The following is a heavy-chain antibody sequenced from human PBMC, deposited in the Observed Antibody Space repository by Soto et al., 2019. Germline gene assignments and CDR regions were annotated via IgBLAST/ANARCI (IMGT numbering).Heavy chain of an antibody. CDR3: VRDSGGSY. J-gene: IGHJ1*01. Sequence: GGSLRLSCAASGFTFFNYWMYWVRQAPGKGLVWVSRINGEGTIINYADSVKGRFTIPRDNAKNTLYLQMNSLRVDDTAVYYCVRDSGGSYWGQGTLVTVSS. CDR2: INGEGTII. D-gene: IGHD2-15*01. V-gene: IGHV3-74*01. CDR1: GFTFFNYW.